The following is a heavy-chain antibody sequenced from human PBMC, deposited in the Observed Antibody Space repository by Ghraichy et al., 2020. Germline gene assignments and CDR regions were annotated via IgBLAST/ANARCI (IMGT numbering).Heavy chain of an antibody. Sequence: GGSLRLSCSASGFTFSSFAMHWVRQAPGKGLEYVSAINSNGGSTYYADSVKGRFAISRDNFRNTLSLQMSSLRADDTALYYCVKSQEYFHYYGMDVWGQGTTVTVSS. CDR3: VKSQEYFHYYGMDV. CDR2: INSNGGST. V-gene: IGHV3-64D*09. CDR1: GFTFSSFA. J-gene: IGHJ6*02.